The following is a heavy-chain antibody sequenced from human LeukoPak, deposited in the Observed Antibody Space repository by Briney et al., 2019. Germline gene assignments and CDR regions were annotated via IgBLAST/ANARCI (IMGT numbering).Heavy chain of an antibody. J-gene: IGHJ4*02. CDR1: GFTFSSYA. CDR3: ARELGGYYRRYYFDY. D-gene: IGHD3-3*01. CDR2: ISYDGSNK. Sequence: GGSLRLSCAASGFTFSSYAMHWVRQAPGKGLEWVAVISYDGSNKYYADSVKGRFTIPRDNSKNTLYLQMNSLRAEDTAVYYCARELGGYYRRYYFDYWGQGTLVTVSS. V-gene: IGHV3-30*04.